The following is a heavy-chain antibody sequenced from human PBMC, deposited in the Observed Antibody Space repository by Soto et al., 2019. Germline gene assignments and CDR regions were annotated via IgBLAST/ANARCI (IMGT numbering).Heavy chain of an antibody. CDR2: ISYSGST. V-gene: IGHV4-59*01. D-gene: IGHD4-17*01. Sequence: QVQLQESRPGLVKPSETLSLTCTVSGGSISSYYWIWIRQPPGKGLEWIGYISYSGSTNYNPSLKSRPTISVDTSKNPFSLKLRSVTAADTGVYYCARASPYGDYALDYLGQGTLVTVSS. CDR1: GGSISSYY. J-gene: IGHJ4*02. CDR3: ARASPYGDYALDY.